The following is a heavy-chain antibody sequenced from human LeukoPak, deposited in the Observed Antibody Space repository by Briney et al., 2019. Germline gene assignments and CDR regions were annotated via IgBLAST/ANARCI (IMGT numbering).Heavy chain of an antibody. CDR3: ARVFTPNLIFPRQKNAFDI. D-gene: IGHD3-3*01. Sequence: ETLSLTCAVYGGSFSGYYWSWVRQAPGKGLEWVANIKQDGSEKYYVDSVKGRFTISRDNAKNSLYLQMNSLRAEDTAVYYCARVFTPNLIFPRQKNAFDIWGQGTMVTVSS. CDR1: GGSFSGYY. V-gene: IGHV3-7*01. J-gene: IGHJ3*02. CDR2: IKQDGSEK.